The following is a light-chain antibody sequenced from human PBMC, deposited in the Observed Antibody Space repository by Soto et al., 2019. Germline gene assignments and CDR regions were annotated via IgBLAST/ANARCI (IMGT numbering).Light chain of an antibody. CDR2: WAS. Sequence: DIVMTQSPDTLAVSLGERATINCKSSQSVLYKSNSKNYFAWYQQKPGQPPKLLIYWASTRESGVPDRFNGSGSGTDFTLTISSLQAEDVAVYYCQQYYSTPQTFGQGTKVEIK. CDR1: QSVLYKSNSKNY. J-gene: IGKJ1*01. CDR3: QQYYSTPQT. V-gene: IGKV4-1*01.